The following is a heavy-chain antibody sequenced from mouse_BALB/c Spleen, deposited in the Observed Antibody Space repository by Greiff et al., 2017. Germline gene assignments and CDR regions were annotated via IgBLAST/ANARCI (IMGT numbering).Heavy chain of an antibody. Sequence: VQLQQSGAELAKPGASVKMSCKASGYTFTSYWMHWVKQRPGQGLEWIGYINPSTGYTEYNQKFKDKATLTADKSSSTAYMQLSSLTSEDSAVYYCARYPSFAYWGQGTLVTVSA. CDR2: INPSTGYT. J-gene: IGHJ3*01. CDR1: GYTFTSYW. CDR3: ARYPSFAY. V-gene: IGHV1-7*01.